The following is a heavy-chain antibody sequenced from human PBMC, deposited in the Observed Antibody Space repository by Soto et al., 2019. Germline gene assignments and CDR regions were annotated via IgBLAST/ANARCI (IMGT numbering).Heavy chain of an antibody. Sequence: QVQLVGSGGGVVQPGRSLRLSCEASGFSFSSHGMHWVRQAPGKGLEWLAVISYDGNNKYYADSVKGRFSISRDNYKNTLYLQMNSLRAEDTAVYYCAKDHLPTTITTPWFDPWGQGTLDTVSS. CDR1: GFSFSSHG. V-gene: IGHV3-30*18. J-gene: IGHJ5*02. CDR2: ISYDGNNK. D-gene: IGHD4-17*01. CDR3: AKDHLPTTITTPWFDP.